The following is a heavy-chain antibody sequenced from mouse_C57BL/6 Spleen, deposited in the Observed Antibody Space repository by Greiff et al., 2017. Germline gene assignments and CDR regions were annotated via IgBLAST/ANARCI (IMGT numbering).Heavy chain of an antibody. Sequence: VKLMESGAELVRPGASVTLSCKASGYTFTDYEMHWVKQTPVHGLEWIGAIDPETGGTAYNQKIKGKAILTADKSSSTAYMELRSLTSEDSAVYYCTREGYYYDYWGQGTTLTVSS. CDR3: TREGYYYDY. V-gene: IGHV1-15*01. CDR1: GYTFTDYE. J-gene: IGHJ2*01. CDR2: IDPETGGT.